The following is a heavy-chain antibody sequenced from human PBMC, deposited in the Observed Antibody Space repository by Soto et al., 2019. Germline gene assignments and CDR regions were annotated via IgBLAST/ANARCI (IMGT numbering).Heavy chain of an antibody. CDR2: IYYSGST. CDR3: ATAGYCSGGSCQKAPFDY. CDR1: GGSISSYY. V-gene: IGHV4-59*08. D-gene: IGHD2-15*01. J-gene: IGHJ4*02. Sequence: SETLSLTCTVSGGSISSYYWSWIRQPPGKGLEWIGYIYYSGSTNYNPSLKSRVTISVDTSKNQFSLKLSSVTAADTAVYYCATAGYCSGGSCQKAPFDYWGQGTLVTVS.